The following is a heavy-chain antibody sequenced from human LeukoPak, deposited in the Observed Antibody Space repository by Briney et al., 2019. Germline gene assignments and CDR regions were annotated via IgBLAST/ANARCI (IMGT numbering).Heavy chain of an antibody. J-gene: IGHJ6*03. CDR2: ISGSGGST. CDR3: AKKGLQAASYYYMDV. Sequence: GGSLRLSCADSGFTFSSYVMTWVRQAPGKGLEWVSAISGSGGSTYYADSVKGRFTISRDNSKNTLYLQMNSLRAEDTAVYYCAKKGLQAASYYYMDVWGKGTTVTISS. D-gene: IGHD2-2*01. V-gene: IGHV3-23*01. CDR1: GFTFSSYV.